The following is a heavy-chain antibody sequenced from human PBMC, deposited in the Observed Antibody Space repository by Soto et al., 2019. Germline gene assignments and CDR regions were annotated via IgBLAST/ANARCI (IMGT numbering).Heavy chain of an antibody. V-gene: IGHV3-23*01. Sequence: PGGSLRLSCAASGFTFSSYAMSWVRQAPGKGLEWVSAISGSGGSTYYADSVKGRFTISRDNSKNTLYLQMNSLRAEDTAVFFCANEGRGFTYYDILTAFDYWGQGTLVTVSS. CDR3: ANEGRGFTYYDILTAFDY. CDR1: GFTFSSYA. D-gene: IGHD3-9*01. CDR2: ISGSGGST. J-gene: IGHJ4*02.